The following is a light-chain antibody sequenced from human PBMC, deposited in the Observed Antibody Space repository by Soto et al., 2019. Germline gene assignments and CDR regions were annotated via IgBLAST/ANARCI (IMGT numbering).Light chain of an antibody. J-gene: IGLJ3*02. CDR1: SSDVGGYNY. CDR2: EVS. Sequence: QSALTQPASVSGCPGQSITISCTGTSSDVGGYNYVSWYQQHPGKAPKLMIYEVSNRPSGVSNRFSGSKSGNTASLTISGLQAEDEADYYCSSYTSSRVFGGGTKLTVL. CDR3: SSYTSSRV. V-gene: IGLV2-14*01.